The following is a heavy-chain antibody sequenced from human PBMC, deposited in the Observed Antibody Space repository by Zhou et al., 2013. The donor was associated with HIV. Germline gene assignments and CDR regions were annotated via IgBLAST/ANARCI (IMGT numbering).Heavy chain of an antibody. Sequence: QVQLVQSGAEVKKPGSSVKVSCKASGGTFSSYAISWVRQAPGQGLEWMGGIIPIFGTANYAQKFQGRVTITTDESTSTAYMELSSLRSEDTAVYYCARDRPDVVVPAAISYNWFDPWGQGTLVTVSS. J-gene: IGHJ5*02. CDR2: IIPIFGTA. V-gene: IGHV1-69*05. CDR3: ARDRPDVVVPAAISYNWFDP. CDR1: GGTFSSYA. D-gene: IGHD2-2*01.